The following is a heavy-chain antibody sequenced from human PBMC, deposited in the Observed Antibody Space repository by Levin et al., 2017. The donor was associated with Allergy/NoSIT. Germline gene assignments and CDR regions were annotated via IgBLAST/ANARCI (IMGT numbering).Heavy chain of an antibody. CDR1: GGSFSGYY. Sequence: KPSETLSLTCAVYGGSFSGYYWSWIRQPPGKGLEWIGEINHSGSTNYNPSLKSRVTISVDTSKNQFSLKLSSVTAADTAVYYCARGGNRYSSSWYPYYYGMDVWGQGTTVTVSS. J-gene: IGHJ6*02. CDR3: ARGGNRYSSSWYPYYYGMDV. D-gene: IGHD6-13*01. V-gene: IGHV4-34*01. CDR2: INHSGST.